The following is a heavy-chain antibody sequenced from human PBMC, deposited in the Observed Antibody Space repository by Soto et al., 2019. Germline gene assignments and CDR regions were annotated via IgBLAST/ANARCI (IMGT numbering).Heavy chain of an antibody. J-gene: IGHJ3*02. CDR2: IYFTGTT. V-gene: IGHV4-59*01. Sequence: QVQLHESGPGLVKPSETLSLTCAVSGGGITRYYWNCIRQSPGKGLEWIGYIYFTGTTKYNPSLTSRVSISIDTSTRRFSLNLTSVTAADAAVYYCARRHGDHSTFAFDIWSQGTLVTVSS. CDR1: GGGITRYY. D-gene: IGHD4-17*01. CDR3: ARRHGDHSTFAFDI.